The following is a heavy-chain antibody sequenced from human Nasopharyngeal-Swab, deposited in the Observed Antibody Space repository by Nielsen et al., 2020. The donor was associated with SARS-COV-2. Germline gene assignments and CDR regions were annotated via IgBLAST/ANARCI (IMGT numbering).Heavy chain of an antibody. CDR3: TRDLDITMVQGVYYYYYGMDV. V-gene: IGHV3-73*01. CDR2: IRSKANSYAT. J-gene: IGHJ6*02. Sequence: VRQAPGKGLEWVGRIRSKANSYATAYAASVKGRFTISRDDSKNTAYLQMNSLKTEDTAVYYCTRDLDITMVQGVYYYYYGMDVWGQGTTVTVSS. D-gene: IGHD3-10*01.